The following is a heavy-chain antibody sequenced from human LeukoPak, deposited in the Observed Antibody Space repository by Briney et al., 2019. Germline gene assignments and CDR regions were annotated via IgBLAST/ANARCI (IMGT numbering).Heavy chain of an antibody. CDR1: GGTFSSYA. D-gene: IGHD3-22*01. J-gene: IGHJ6*03. V-gene: IGHV1-69*05. CDR3: ARTPPYYYDSSGYYDEAASYYYYYYMDV. CDR2: IIPIFGTA. Sequence: ASVKVSCKASGGTFSSYAISWVRQAPGQGLEWMGGIIPIFGTANYAQKCQGRVTITTDESTSTAYMELSSLRSEDTAVCYCARTPPYYYDSSGYYDEAASYYYYYYMDVWGKGTTVTVSS.